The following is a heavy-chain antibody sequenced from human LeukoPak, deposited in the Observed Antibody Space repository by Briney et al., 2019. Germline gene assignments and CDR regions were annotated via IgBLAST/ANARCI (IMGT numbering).Heavy chain of an antibody. J-gene: IGHJ4*02. Sequence: GGSLRLSCAASGFTLSSSEMNWVRQAPGKGLEWVSYISRSGSTIFYADSVKGRFTISRDNAKNSVSLQMNSLRAEDTAVYYCAKDYNRAYYYGSGFDYWGQGTLVTVSS. CDR3: AKDYNRAYYYGSGFDY. CDR1: GFTLSSSE. CDR2: ISRSGSTI. V-gene: IGHV3-48*03. D-gene: IGHD3-10*01.